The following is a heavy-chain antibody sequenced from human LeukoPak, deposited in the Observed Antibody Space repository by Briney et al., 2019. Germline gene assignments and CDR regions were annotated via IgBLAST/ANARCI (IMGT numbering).Heavy chain of an antibody. CDR2: IIDTGRGT. CDR3: AKDHCTSTNCFAGFDS. CDR1: GFTFSSYA. V-gene: IGHV3-23*01. D-gene: IGHD2-2*01. Sequence: GSLRLSCAASGFTFSSYAMSWVRQAPGKGLEWVSGIIDTGRGTFYIDSVKGRFTISRDNSKNTLYLQMNSLRAEDTAVYYCAKDHCTSTNCFAGFDSWGQGTLVTVSS. J-gene: IGHJ4*02.